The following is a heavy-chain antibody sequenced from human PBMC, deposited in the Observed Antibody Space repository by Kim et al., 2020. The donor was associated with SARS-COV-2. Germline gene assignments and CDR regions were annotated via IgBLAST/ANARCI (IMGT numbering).Heavy chain of an antibody. CDR1: GFTFSSVA. CDR3: AKGRGPSTGMIFFDY. V-gene: IGHV3-23*01. CDR2: VGANGAYT. J-gene: IGHJ4*02. D-gene: IGHD3-16*01. Sequence: GGSLRLSCAASGFTFSSVATTWVRQAPGKGLEWVSTVGANGAYTHHADSVKGRFTISRDNSKNTLYLQMYSLRAEDTAVYYCAKGRGPSTGMIFFDYWGQGTLVTVSS.